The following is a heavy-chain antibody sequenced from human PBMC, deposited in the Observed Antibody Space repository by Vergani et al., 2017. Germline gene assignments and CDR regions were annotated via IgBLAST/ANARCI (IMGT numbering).Heavy chain of an antibody. CDR2: IYYSGST. J-gene: IGHJ5*02. D-gene: IGHD3-3*01. Sequence: QVQLQESGPGLVKPSQTLSLTCTVSGGSISSGGYYWSWIRQHPGKGLEWIGYIYYSGSTYYNPSLKSRVTISVDTAKNHFSLKLSSVTAADTAVYYCASLDYDFWSGYYRKNWFDPWGQGTLVTVSS. CDR3: ASLDYDFWSGYYRKNWFDP. CDR1: GGSISSGGYY. V-gene: IGHV4-31*03.